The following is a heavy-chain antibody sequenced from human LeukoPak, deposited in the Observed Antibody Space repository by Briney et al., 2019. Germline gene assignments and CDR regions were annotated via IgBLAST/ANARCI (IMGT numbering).Heavy chain of an antibody. V-gene: IGHV1-46*01. CDR3: ARDIGVLSWYMDV. D-gene: IGHD2-15*01. Sequence: GASVKVSCKASGYTFTSYYMHWVRQAPGQGLEWMGIINPSGGSTSYAQKYQGRVTMTRDTSTSTVYMEPSSLRSEDTAVYYCARDIGVLSWYMDVWGKETTVTISS. CDR2: INPSGGST. CDR1: GYTFTSYY. J-gene: IGHJ6*03.